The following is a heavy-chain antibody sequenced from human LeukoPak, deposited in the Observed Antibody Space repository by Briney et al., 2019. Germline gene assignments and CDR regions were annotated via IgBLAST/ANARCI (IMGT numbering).Heavy chain of an antibody. J-gene: IGHJ5*02. D-gene: IGHD6-13*01. CDR3: ARPHYSSSRYAGPHNWFDP. CDR2: IYYSGST. Sequence: PSETLSLTCTVSGGSISSSSYYWGWIRQPPGKGLEWIGSIYYSGSTYYNPSLKSRVTISVDTSKNQFSLKLSSVTAADTAVYYCARPHYSSSRYAGPHNWFDPWGQGTLVTVSS. CDR1: GGSISSSSYY. V-gene: IGHV4-39*01.